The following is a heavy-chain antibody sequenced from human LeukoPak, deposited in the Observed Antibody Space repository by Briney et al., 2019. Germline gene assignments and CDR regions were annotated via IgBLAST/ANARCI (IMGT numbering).Heavy chain of an antibody. V-gene: IGHV3-30*04. CDR3: ARGSKDYDSSGYYYDLGDY. J-gene: IGHJ4*02. CDR1: GFNFSNYA. D-gene: IGHD3-22*01. Sequence: GGSLRLSCAASGFNFSNYAMHWVRQAPGKGLEWVAVISYEGNTRHYADSVKGRFTISRDNSKNKHYLQMNSLRAEDTAVYYCARGSKDYDSSGYYYDLGDYWGQGTLVTASS. CDR2: ISYEGNTR.